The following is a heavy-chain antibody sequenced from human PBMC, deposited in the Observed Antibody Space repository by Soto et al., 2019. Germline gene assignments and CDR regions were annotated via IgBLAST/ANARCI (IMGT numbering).Heavy chain of an antibody. D-gene: IGHD6-19*01. CDR1: GFTFSSYG. J-gene: IGHJ6*01. V-gene: IGHV3-33*01. CDR2: IWYDGSNK. Sequence: QVQLVESGGGVVQPGRSLRLSCAASGFTFSSYGMHWVRQAPGKGLEWVAVIWYDGSNKYYADSVKGRFTISRDNSKNTLYLQMNSLRAEDTAVYYCAREADIAVAGTSGMDVWGQGTTVTVSS. CDR3: AREADIAVAGTSGMDV.